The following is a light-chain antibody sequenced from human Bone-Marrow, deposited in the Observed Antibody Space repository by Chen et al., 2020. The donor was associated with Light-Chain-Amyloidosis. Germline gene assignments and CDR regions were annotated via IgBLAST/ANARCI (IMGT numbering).Light chain of an antibody. CDR3: QEYNDWPPLFA. V-gene: IGKV3-15*01. J-gene: IGKJ3*01. CDR1: RDLGHK. Sequence: EIILTQHPATLSVSPGERARLSCRASRDLGHKLAWYQQKPGQAPRLLIYDASYRATGIPGRFSGSGSGTEFTLTIDSLQSEDFVLYYCQEYNDWPPLFAFGPGTKVDVK. CDR2: DAS.